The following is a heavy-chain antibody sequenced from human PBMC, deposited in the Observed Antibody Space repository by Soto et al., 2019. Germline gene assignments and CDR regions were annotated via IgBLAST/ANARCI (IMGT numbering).Heavy chain of an antibody. CDR1: GGCFSGYY. D-gene: IGHD3-10*01. V-gene: IGHV4-34*01. CDR2: INHSGRT. Sequence: XATLSLTCEVCGGCFSGYYLSGVRQPPGKGLEWIGEINHSGRTNYNPSLKSRVTISLDTPKNQFSLKLTSVTAADTAVYYCARVATMVRGVVYYYYGVDVWGQGTTVTVSS. J-gene: IGHJ6*02. CDR3: ARVATMVRGVVYYYYGVDV.